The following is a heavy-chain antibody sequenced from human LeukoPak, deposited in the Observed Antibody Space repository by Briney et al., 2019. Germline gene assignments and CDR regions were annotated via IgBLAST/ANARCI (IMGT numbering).Heavy chain of an antibody. CDR2: IRYDESKE. CDR1: GFTFSTYG. D-gene: IGHD4-23*01. J-gene: IGHJ4*02. Sequence: PGGSLRLSCAASGFTFSTYGMHWVRQSPGKGLEWVAFIRYDESKEFYADSLKGRFTVSRDNSQNTLFLQINSLRTEDTAVYYCAKALVTTLINTHQIDFWGQGTLVTVSS. CDR3: AKALVTTLINTHQIDF. V-gene: IGHV3-30*02.